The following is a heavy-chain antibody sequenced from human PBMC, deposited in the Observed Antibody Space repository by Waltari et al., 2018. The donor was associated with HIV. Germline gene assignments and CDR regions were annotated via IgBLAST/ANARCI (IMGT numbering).Heavy chain of an antibody. Sequence: QLQLQASGPGLVKPSETLSLPCPVSGGSSSTSSYYWVWIRQPPGKGLVWIGSLYYSGSTYYNPSLKSRVTISADTSKNQFSLELGSVTAADTAVYYCARGPGVRFLEWLPNNWFDPWGQGTLVTVSS. CDR2: LYYSGST. V-gene: IGHV4-39*01. D-gene: IGHD3-3*01. CDR3: ARGPGVRFLEWLPNNWFDP. CDR1: GGSSSTSSYY. J-gene: IGHJ5*02.